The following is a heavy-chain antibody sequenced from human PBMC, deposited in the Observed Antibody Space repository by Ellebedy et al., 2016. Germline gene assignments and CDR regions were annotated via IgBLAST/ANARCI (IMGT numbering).Heavy chain of an antibody. CDR1: GFTFSSYW. CDR3: ARDLLHGSGTHWFDP. D-gene: IGHD3-10*01. V-gene: IGHV3-7*04. J-gene: IGHJ5*02. Sequence: GGSLRLSCAASGFTFSSYWMSWVRQAPGKGLEWVANIKQDGSEKYYVDSVKGRFTISRDNAKNSLYLQMNSLRAEDTAVYYCARDLLHGSGTHWFDPWGQGTLVTVSS. CDR2: IKQDGSEK.